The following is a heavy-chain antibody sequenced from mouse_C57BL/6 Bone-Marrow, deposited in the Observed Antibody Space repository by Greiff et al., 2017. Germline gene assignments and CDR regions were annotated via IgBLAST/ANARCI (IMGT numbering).Heavy chain of an antibody. D-gene: IGHD1-1*01. V-gene: IGHV1-81*01. CDR3: ASFYYYGSGYDY. J-gene: IGHJ2*01. CDR1: GYTFTSYG. Sequence: QVQLQQSGAELARPGASVKLSCKASGYTFTSYGISWVKQRTGQGLEWIGEIYPRSGNTYYNEKFKGKATLTADKSSSTAYMELRSLTSEDSAVYFCASFYYYGSGYDYWGQGTTLTVSS. CDR2: IYPRSGNT.